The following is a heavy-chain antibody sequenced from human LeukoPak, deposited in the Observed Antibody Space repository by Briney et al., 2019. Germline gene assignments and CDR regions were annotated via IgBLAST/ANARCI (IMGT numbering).Heavy chain of an antibody. Sequence: SETLSLSCGVYGGSFSGYYLTWIRQPPGKGLGWIGRIYTSGSTNYNPSLKSRVTMSVDTSKNQFSLKLSSVTAADTAVYYCARGSGWYSGGYYFHYWGLGTLVTVSS. CDR3: ARGSGWYSGGYYFHY. CDR1: GGSFSGYY. D-gene: IGHD6-19*01. V-gene: IGHV4-59*10. J-gene: IGHJ4*02. CDR2: IYTSGST.